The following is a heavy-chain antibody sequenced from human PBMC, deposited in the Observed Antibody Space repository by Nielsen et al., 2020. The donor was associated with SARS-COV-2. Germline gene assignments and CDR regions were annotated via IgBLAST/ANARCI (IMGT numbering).Heavy chain of an antibody. CDR3: ARQATIYMNEVSGMDV. V-gene: IGHV3-30*03. Sequence: GESLKISCVASEISFRSYGMHWVRQAPGKGLDWVAFTSYDGRDKFYADSVRGRFIVSRDNFRNTLFLHMDSLRTEDTAVYFCARQATIYMNEVSGMDVWGQGTTVTVSS. CDR1: EISFRSYG. D-gene: IGHD3-9*01. CDR2: TSYDGRDK. J-gene: IGHJ6*02.